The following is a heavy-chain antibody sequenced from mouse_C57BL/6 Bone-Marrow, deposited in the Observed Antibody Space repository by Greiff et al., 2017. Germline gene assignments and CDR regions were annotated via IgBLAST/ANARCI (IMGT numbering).Heavy chain of an antibody. J-gene: IGHJ1*03. CDR1: GYAFSSSW. Sequence: VQLQESGPELVKPGASVKISCKASGYAFSSSWMNWVKQRPGKGLEWIGRIYPGDGDTNYNGKFKGKATLTADKSSSTAYMQLSSLTSEDSAVYFCARKDGYYLYFDVWGTGTTVTVSS. CDR3: ARKDGYYLYFDV. V-gene: IGHV1-82*01. D-gene: IGHD2-3*01. CDR2: IYPGDGDT.